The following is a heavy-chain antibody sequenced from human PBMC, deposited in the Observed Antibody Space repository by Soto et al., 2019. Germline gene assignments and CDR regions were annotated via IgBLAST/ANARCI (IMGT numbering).Heavy chain of an antibody. D-gene: IGHD3-10*01. CDR3: AKVPVNYYGSGSYSPSWNYIDY. CDR2: ISGSGGST. Sequence: EVQLLESGGGLVQPGGSLRLSCAASGFTFSSYAMSWVRQAPGKGLEWVSAISGSGGSTYYADSVKGRFTISRNNSKNAAYVQMNNQRAEERVVYYCAKVPVNYYGSGSYSPSWNYIDYWGQGALVTVSS. J-gene: IGHJ4*02. CDR1: GFTFSSYA. V-gene: IGHV3-23*01.